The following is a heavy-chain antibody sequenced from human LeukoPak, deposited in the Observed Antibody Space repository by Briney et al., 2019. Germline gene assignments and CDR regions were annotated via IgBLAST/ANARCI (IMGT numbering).Heavy chain of an antibody. CDR2: INHSGST. D-gene: IGHD3-22*01. V-gene: IGHV4-34*01. CDR3: ARGRDYYDSSGYYCCWYFDL. J-gene: IGHJ2*01. Sequence: SETLSLTCAVYGGSFSGYYWSWIRQPPGKGLEWIGEINHSGSTNYNPSLKSRVTISVDTSKNQFSLKLSSVTAADTAVYYCARGRDYYDSSGYYCCWYFDLWGRGTLVTVSS. CDR1: GGSFSGYY.